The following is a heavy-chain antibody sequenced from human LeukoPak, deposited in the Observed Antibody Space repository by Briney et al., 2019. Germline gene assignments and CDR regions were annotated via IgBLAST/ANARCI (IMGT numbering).Heavy chain of an antibody. Sequence: GGSLRLSCAASGFTFSSYWMSWVRQAPGKGLEWVANIKQDGSEKYYVDSVKGRFTISRDNAKNSLYLQMNSLRAEDTAVYYCAKEGYRSSWYDVYWGQGTLVTVSS. CDR3: AKEGYRSSWYDVY. CDR1: GFTFSSYW. V-gene: IGHV3-7*03. J-gene: IGHJ4*02. D-gene: IGHD6-13*01. CDR2: IKQDGSEK.